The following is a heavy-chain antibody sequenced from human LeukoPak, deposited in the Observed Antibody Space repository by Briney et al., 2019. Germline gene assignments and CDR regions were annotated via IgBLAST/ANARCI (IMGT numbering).Heavy chain of an antibody. Sequence: ASVKVSCKASGYTFTSYGISWVRQAPGQGLEWMGWISAYNGNTNYAQKLQGRVTMTTDTSTSTAYMELRSLRSDDTAVYYCARDQSQWLVPYYYYMDVWGKGTTVTISS. CDR2: ISAYNGNT. CDR3: ARDQSQWLVPYYYYMDV. V-gene: IGHV1-18*01. CDR1: GYTFTSYG. J-gene: IGHJ6*03. D-gene: IGHD6-19*01.